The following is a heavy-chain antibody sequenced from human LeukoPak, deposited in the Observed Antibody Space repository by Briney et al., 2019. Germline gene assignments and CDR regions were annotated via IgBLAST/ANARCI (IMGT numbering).Heavy chain of an antibody. CDR1: GGSFSGYY. CDR2: INHSGST. Sequence: TSETLSLTCAVYGGSFSGYYWGWIRQPPGKGLEWIGEINHSGSTNYNPSLKSRVTISVDTSKNQFSLKLSSVTAADTAVYYCARAAYSGSYHSDYWGQGTLVTVSS. D-gene: IGHD1-26*01. V-gene: IGHV4-34*01. J-gene: IGHJ4*02. CDR3: ARAAYSGSYHSDY.